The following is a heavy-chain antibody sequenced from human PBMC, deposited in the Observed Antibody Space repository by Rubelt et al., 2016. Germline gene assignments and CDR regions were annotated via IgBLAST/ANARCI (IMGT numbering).Heavy chain of an antibody. CDR2: IIPIFGTA. J-gene: IGHJ4*02. CDR3: ARRQQLGPFDY. CDR1: GGTFRSYA. D-gene: IGHD6-13*01. V-gene: IGHV1-69*01. Sequence: QVQLVQSGAEVKKPESSVKVSCKASGGTFRSYAISWVRQAPGQGLEWMGGIIPIFGTATYAQKFQGRVTIIADESTSTSCMELSSLRSEDTAVYYCARRQQLGPFDYWGQGTLVTVSS.